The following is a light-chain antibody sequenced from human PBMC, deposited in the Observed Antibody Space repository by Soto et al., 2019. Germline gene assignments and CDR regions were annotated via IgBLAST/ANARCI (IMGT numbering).Light chain of an antibody. CDR1: QSLVHSDGYTY. CDR3: MQATHFPPYT. Sequence: EIVMTQTPLSSPVTLGQPASISCRSSQSLVHSDGYTYLSWLHQRPGQPPRLRIYRVSNRFSGVPDRFSGSGAGTDFTLKISRVEAEDVGVYYGMQATHFPPYTFGQGTKLEI. V-gene: IGKV2-24*01. CDR2: RVS. J-gene: IGKJ2*01.